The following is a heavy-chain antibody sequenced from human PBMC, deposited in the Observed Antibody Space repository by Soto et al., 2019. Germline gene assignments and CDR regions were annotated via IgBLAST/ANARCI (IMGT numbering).Heavy chain of an antibody. CDR2: INPNSGGT. J-gene: IGHJ5*02. CDR1: GYTFTGYY. V-gene: IGHV1-2*02. Sequence: QVQLVQSGAEVKKPGASVKVSCKASGYTFTGYYMHWVRQAPGQGLEWMGWINPNSGGTNYAQKFQGRVTMTRDTSISTAYMELSRLRSDDTAVYYCARGPPAAAGNNWFDPWGQGTLVTVSS. CDR3: ARGPPAAAGNNWFDP. D-gene: IGHD6-13*01.